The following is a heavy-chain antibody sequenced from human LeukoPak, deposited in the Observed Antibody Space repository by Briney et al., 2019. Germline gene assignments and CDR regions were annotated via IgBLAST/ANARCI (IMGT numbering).Heavy chain of an antibody. Sequence: PGGSLRLSCAASGFTFSSYWMSWVRQAPGKGLEWVANIKQDGSEKYYVDSVEGRFTISRDNAKNSLYLQMNGLRAEDTAVYYCAREGFWSGETDAFDIWGQGTMVTVSS. CDR2: IKQDGSEK. CDR3: AREGFWSGETDAFDI. D-gene: IGHD3-3*01. J-gene: IGHJ3*02. CDR1: GFTFSSYW. V-gene: IGHV3-7*01.